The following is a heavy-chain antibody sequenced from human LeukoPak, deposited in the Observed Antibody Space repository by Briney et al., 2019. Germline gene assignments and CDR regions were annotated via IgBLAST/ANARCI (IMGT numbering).Heavy chain of an antibody. Sequence: PGGSLRLSCAASGFTVSSDSMNWVRQAPGKGLEWVSSISSSSSYIYYADSVKGRFTISRDNAKNSLYLQMNSLRAEDTAVYYCAELGITMIGGVWGKGTTVTISS. V-gene: IGHV3-21*01. CDR1: GFTVSSDS. CDR3: AELGITMIGGV. D-gene: IGHD3-10*02. J-gene: IGHJ6*04. CDR2: ISSSSSYI.